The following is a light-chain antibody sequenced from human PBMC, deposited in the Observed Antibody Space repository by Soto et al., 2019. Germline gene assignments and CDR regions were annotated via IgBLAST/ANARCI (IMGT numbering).Light chain of an antibody. J-gene: IGLJ3*02. Sequence: QSALTQTASVSGSPGQSITISCTGTTVGSYNLVSWYQQSPGNAPKLMIFDVSKRPSGVSDRFSGSKSGITASLTISGLQAEDEADYDCGSYAGDPTRVFGGGTKLTVL. CDR1: TVGSYNL. V-gene: IGLV2-23*02. CDR2: DVS. CDR3: GSYAGDPTRV.